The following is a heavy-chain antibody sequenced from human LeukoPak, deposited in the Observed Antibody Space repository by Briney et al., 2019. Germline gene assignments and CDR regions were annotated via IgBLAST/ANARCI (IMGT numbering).Heavy chain of an antibody. Sequence: SETLSLTCTVSGGSISSSSYYWGWICQPPGKGLEWIGSIYYSGSTYYNPSLKSRVTISVDTSKNQFSLKLSSVTAADTAVYYCARLEQQLVNFDYWGQGTLVTVST. CDR1: GGSISSSSYY. CDR2: IYYSGST. D-gene: IGHD6-13*01. CDR3: ARLEQQLVNFDY. V-gene: IGHV4-39*01. J-gene: IGHJ4*02.